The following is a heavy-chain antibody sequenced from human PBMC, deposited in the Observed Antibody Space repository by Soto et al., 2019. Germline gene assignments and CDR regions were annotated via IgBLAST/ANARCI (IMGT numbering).Heavy chain of an antibody. J-gene: IGHJ6*02. CDR1: GYTFASYD. D-gene: IGHD4-17*01. V-gene: IGHV1-8*01. Sequence: ASVKLSCKASGYTFASYDINWVRQATRHGLEWMGWMNPNSGNTAYAQQFQGRVTMARNTSISTAYMELSSLRSEDTAVYYCARSYGDYSLYYYYAVDIWGQGTTVTVSS. CDR3: ARSYGDYSLYYYYAVDI. CDR2: MNPNSGNT.